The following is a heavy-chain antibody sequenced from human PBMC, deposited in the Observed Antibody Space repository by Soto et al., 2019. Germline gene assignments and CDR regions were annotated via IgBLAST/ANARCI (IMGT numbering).Heavy chain of an antibody. Sequence: SETLSLTCAVYGGSFSGYYWSWIRQPPGKGLEWIGEINHSGSTNYNPSLKSRVTISVDTSKNQFSLKLSSMTAADTAVYYCASSPGIVGATNWFDPWGQGTLVTVSS. CDR1: GGSFSGYY. D-gene: IGHD1-26*01. J-gene: IGHJ5*02. CDR2: INHSGST. V-gene: IGHV4-34*01. CDR3: ASSPGIVGATNWFDP.